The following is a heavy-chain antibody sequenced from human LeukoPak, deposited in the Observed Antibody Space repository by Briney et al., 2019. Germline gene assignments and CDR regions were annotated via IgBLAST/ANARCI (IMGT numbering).Heavy chain of an antibody. CDR3: AREMGVVTAHGIDV. V-gene: IGHV4-39*02. Sequence: SETLSLTCIVSGGSISSISSNNYHWGWIRQPPGEGLEWIGSIYYSGSTYYNPSLKSRVTISVDTSKNQFSLKLSSVTAADTALYYCAREMGVVTAHGIDVWGQGTTVTVSS. CDR2: IYYSGST. J-gene: IGHJ6*02. CDR1: GGSISSISSNNYH. D-gene: IGHD4-23*01.